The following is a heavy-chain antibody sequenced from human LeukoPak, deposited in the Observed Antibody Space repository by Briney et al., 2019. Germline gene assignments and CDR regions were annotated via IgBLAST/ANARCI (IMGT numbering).Heavy chain of an antibody. CDR2: IIPIFGTA. Sequence: SVKVSCKASGGTFSSYAISWVRQAPGQGLEWKGGIIPIFGTANYAQRFQGRVTITADESTSTAYMELSSLRSEDTAVYYCASGRYDILTGADYWGQGTLVTVSS. J-gene: IGHJ4*02. CDR1: GGTFSSYA. CDR3: ASGRYDILTGADY. V-gene: IGHV1-69*13. D-gene: IGHD3-9*01.